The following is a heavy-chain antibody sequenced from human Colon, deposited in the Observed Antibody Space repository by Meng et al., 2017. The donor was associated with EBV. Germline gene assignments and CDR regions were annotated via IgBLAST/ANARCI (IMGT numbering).Heavy chain of an antibody. Sequence: PGLGKPSGSRSFTCAVYGGAIHERKSWSWVRPPPGKGLEWIGEIYHYGGTNYNPSLKSRVTISVDKAKNQISLKLTSVTAADTAVYYCARWAFIDSYGLDHWGQGTLVTVSS. CDR3: ARWAFIDSYGLDH. D-gene: IGHD5-18*01. CDR2: IYHYGGT. V-gene: IGHV4-4*02. CDR1: GGAIHERKS. J-gene: IGHJ4*02.